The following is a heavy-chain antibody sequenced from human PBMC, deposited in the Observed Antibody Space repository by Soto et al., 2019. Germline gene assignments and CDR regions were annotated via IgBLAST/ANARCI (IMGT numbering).Heavy chain of an antibody. Sequence: SETLSLTCAVYGGSFSGYYWSWIRQPPGKGLEWIGEINHSGSTNYNPSLKSRVTISVDTSKNQFSLKLSSVTAADTAVYYCASDGSWYYGMDVWGQGTTVTVSS. CDR2: INHSGST. D-gene: IGHD6-13*01. V-gene: IGHV4-34*01. CDR3: ASDGSWYYGMDV. CDR1: GGSFSGYY. J-gene: IGHJ6*02.